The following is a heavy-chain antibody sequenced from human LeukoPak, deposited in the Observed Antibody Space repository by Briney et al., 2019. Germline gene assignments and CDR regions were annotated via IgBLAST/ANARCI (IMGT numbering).Heavy chain of an antibody. D-gene: IGHD1-26*01. CDR2: IYTSGST. V-gene: IGHV4-4*09. J-gene: IGHJ6*03. Sequence: PSETLSLTCTVSGGSISSYYWSWIRQPPGKGLEWIGYIYTSGSTNYNPSLKSRVTISVDTSKNQFSLKLSSVTAADTAVYYCARLVGATTTGGYHYYYYMDVWGKGTTVTVSS. CDR1: GGSISSYY. CDR3: ARLVGATTTGGYHYYYYMDV.